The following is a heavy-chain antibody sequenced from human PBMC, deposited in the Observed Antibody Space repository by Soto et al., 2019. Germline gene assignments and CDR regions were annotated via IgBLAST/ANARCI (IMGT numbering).Heavy chain of an antibody. D-gene: IGHD3-3*01. J-gene: IGHJ5*02. V-gene: IGHV4-61*01. CDR3: ARGPDYDFWSGYDGIDP. CDR2: IYYSGST. Sequence: SETLSLTCTVSGGSVSSGSYYWSWIRQPPGKGLEWIGYIYYSGSTNYNPSLKSRVTISVDTSKNQFSLKLSSVTAADTAVYYCARGPDYDFWSGYDGIDPWGQGTQVTVS. CDR1: GGSVSSGSYY.